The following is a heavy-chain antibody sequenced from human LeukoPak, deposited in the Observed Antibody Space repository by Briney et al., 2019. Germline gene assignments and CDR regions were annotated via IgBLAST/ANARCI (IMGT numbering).Heavy chain of an antibody. V-gene: IGHV3-30*01. Sequence: GRSLRLSCAASGFTLSSYAMHWVRQAPGKGLEWVAVISYDGSNKYYADSVKGRFTISRDNSKNTLYLQMNSLRAEDTAVYYCAREGESEVLSGGLDYWGQGTLVTVSS. CDR2: ISYDGSNK. CDR1: GFTLSSYA. CDR3: AREGESEVLSGGLDY. D-gene: IGHD1-26*01. J-gene: IGHJ4*02.